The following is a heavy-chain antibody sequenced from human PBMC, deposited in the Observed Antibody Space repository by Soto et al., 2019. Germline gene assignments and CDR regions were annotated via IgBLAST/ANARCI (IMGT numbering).Heavy chain of an antibody. CDR2: ISGSGGST. Sequence: GGSLRLSCAASGFTFSSYAMSWVRQAPGKGLEWVSAISGSGGSTYYADSVKGRFTISRDNSKNTLYLQMNSLRAEDTAVYYCAKDIGGYDLWARLFAYWGQGTLVTVSS. V-gene: IGHV3-23*01. CDR1: GFTFSSYA. J-gene: IGHJ4*02. D-gene: IGHD5-12*01. CDR3: AKDIGGYDLWARLFAY.